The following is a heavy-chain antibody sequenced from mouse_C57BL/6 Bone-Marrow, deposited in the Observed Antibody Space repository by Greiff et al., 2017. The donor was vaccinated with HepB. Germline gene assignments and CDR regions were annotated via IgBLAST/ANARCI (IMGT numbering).Heavy chain of an antibody. CDR1: GFTFSSYA. CDR2: ISDGGSYT. CDR3: ETCGYDVDYAMDY. Sequence: DVHLVESGGGLVKPGGSLKLSCAASGFTFSSYAISWVRQTPEKRLEWVATISDGGSYTYYPDNVKGRFTISRDNAKNNLYLQMSHLKSEDTAMYYCETCGYDVDYAMDYWGQGTSVTVSS. V-gene: IGHV5-4*01. D-gene: IGHD2-2*01. J-gene: IGHJ4*01.